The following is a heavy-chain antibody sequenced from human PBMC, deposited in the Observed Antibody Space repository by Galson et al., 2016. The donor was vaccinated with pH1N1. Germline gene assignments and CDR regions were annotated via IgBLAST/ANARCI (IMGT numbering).Heavy chain of an antibody. J-gene: IGHJ6*03. V-gene: IGHV3-30-3*01. CDR1: GFTFSGYS. D-gene: IGHD1-1*01. CDR3: VRPAGYNWPYYMAA. CDR2: ISFDTTTK. Sequence: SLRLSCAASGFTFSGYSMHWVRQPPGKGLEWVAIISFDTTTKYYADSVKGRFTVSSDNSDNTLYLQMNSLRPADTAVYYGVRPAGYNWPYYMAARGKGTTVIVSS.